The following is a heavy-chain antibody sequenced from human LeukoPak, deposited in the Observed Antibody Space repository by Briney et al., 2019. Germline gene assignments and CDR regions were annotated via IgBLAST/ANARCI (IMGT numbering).Heavy chain of an antibody. D-gene: IGHD2-2*02. Sequence: ASVKVSCKASGYTFTSYGISWVRQAPGQGLEWMGWISAYNGNTNYAQKLQGRVTMTTDTSTSTAYMELRSLRSDDTAMYYCARTSYCSSTSCYTQDYWGQGTLVTVSS. J-gene: IGHJ4*02. CDR1: GYTFTSYG. V-gene: IGHV1-18*01. CDR3: ARTSYCSSTSCYTQDY. CDR2: ISAYNGNT.